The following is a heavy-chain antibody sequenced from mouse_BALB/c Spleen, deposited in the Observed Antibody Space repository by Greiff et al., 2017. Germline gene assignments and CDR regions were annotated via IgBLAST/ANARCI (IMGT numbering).Heavy chain of an antibody. Sequence: DVKLVESGGGLVKPGGSLKLSCAASGFTFSSYAMSWVRQSPEKRLEWVAEISSGGSYTYYPDTVTGRFTISRDNAKNTLYLEMSSLRSEDTAMYYCARESNGGFAYWGQGTLVTVSA. CDR2: ISSGGSYT. J-gene: IGHJ3*01. V-gene: IGHV5-9-4*01. CDR1: GFTFSSYA. CDR3: ARESNGGFAY.